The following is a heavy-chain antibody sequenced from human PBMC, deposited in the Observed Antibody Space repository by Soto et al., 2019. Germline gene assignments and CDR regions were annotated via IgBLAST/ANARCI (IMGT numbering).Heavy chain of an antibody. J-gene: IGHJ4*02. CDR3: ARGLGGSYPPFDY. Sequence: ASVKVSCKASGYTFTSYAIHWVRQAPGQRLEWMGWINAGNGNTKYSQKFQGRVTITRDTSASTAYMELSSLRSEDTAVYCCARGLGGSYPPFDYWGQGTLVTVSS. V-gene: IGHV1-3*01. CDR2: INAGNGNT. CDR1: GYTFTSYA. D-gene: IGHD3-10*01.